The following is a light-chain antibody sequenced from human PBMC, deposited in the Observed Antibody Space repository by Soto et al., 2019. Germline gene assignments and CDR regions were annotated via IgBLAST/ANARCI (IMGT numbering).Light chain of an antibody. J-gene: IGKJ5*01. Sequence: DIQFTQSPSFLSASVGDRLTITCRASQGISSYLAWYQQRTGKPPKLLIYAASTLQSGVPSRFRGSGSGTEFTLTISRLQPDDFETYYCQQYNSYPVTFGQGTRLEIK. CDR3: QQYNSYPVT. V-gene: IGKV1-9*01. CDR2: AAS. CDR1: QGISSY.